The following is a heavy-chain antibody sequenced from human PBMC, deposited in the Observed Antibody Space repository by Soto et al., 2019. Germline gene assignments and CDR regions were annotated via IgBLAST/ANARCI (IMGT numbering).Heavy chain of an antibody. V-gene: IGHV3-30*18. CDR1: GFTFSSYG. J-gene: IGHJ6*02. CDR2: ISYDGSNK. CDR3: AKGVVATRNYYYYGMDV. Sequence: GGSLRLSCAASGFTFSSYGMHWVRQAPGKGLEWVAVISYDGSNKYYADSVKGRFTISRDNSKNTLYLQMNSLRAEDTAVYYCAKGVVATRNYYYYGMDVWGQGTTVTVSS. D-gene: IGHD5-12*01.